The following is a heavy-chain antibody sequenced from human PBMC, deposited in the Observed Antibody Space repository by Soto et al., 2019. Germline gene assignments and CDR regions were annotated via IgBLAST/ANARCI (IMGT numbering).Heavy chain of an antibody. CDR1: GFTFSSYW. V-gene: IGHV3-48*01. D-gene: IGHD1-26*01. J-gene: IGHJ4*02. Sequence: GGSLRLSCAASGFTFSSYWMHWVRQAPGKGLEWISCIGSSSVTIFHADSVKGRFTISRDSAKNSLYLQMNSLRAEDTAMYYCARDAGSYNDFDYCGQGTLVTVSS. CDR2: IGSSSVTI. CDR3: ARDAGSYNDFDY.